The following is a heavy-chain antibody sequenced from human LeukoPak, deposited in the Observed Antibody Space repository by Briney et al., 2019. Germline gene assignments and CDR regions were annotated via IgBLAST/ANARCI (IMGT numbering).Heavy chain of an antibody. Sequence: PGESLKISCKGSGYSFTSYWISWVRQMPGKGLEWMGRVDPSDSYTNYSASFQGHVTISADKSISTAYLRWNSLKASDTAMYYCARGDILTGYYWVYWGQGTLVTVSS. J-gene: IGHJ4*02. CDR3: ARGDILTGYYWVY. D-gene: IGHD3-9*01. CDR1: GYSFTSYW. CDR2: VDPSDSYT. V-gene: IGHV5-10-1*01.